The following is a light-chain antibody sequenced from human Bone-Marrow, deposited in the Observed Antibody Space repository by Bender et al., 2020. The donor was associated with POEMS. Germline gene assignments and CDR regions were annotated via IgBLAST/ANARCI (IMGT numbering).Light chain of an antibody. Sequence: QSVLTQPPSASGTPGQRVTISCSGGSSNIGAHAVNWYQHLPGTAPKLLIYSSHRRPSEVPDRFSGSRSGTSASLAISGLQSEDEADYYCFSYARTNTWVFGGGTKLTVL. CDR1: SSNIGAHA. J-gene: IGLJ3*02. V-gene: IGLV1-44*01. CDR3: FSYARTNTWV. CDR2: SSH.